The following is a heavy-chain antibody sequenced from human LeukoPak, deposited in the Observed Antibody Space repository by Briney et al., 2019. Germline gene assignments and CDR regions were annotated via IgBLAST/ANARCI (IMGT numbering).Heavy chain of an antibody. Sequence: SETLSLTCTVSGDSISSYYWSWIRQPPGKGLEWIGYIYDSRNTNYNPSLKSRVTISIDTSKNQFSLKLRSVTAAGTAVYYCARAYDDAWGQGKMVTVSS. D-gene: IGHD3-16*01. J-gene: IGHJ3*01. CDR1: GDSISSYY. V-gene: IGHV4-59*01. CDR3: ARAYDDA. CDR2: IYDSRNT.